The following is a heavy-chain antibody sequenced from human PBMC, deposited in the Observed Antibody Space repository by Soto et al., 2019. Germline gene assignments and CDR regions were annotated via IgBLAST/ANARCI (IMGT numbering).Heavy chain of an antibody. CDR2: IYYSGST. CDR1: GGSINSGGYY. V-gene: IGHV4-31*03. D-gene: IGHD2-2*01. CDR3: ARLGGYCSGTSCYGYYGMDV. J-gene: IGHJ6*02. Sequence: SETLSLTCTVSGGSINSGGYYWSWIRQHPGKGLEWIGYIYYSGSTYHNPSLESRVTISVDTSKNQFSLKVSSVTAADTAVYYCARLGGYCSGTSCYGYYGMDVWGQGTTVTV.